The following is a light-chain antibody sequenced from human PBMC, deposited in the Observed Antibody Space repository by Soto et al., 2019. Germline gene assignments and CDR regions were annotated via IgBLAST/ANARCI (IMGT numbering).Light chain of an antibody. J-gene: IGLJ2*01. V-gene: IGLV2-11*01. CDR1: SSDIGGYNY. CDR2: DVT. CDR3: CSYAGSYSLV. Sequence: QSALTQPRSVSGSHGQSVTISCTGTSSDIGGYNYVSWYQHHPGKAPKLMIYDVTTRPSGVPDRFSGSKSGNTASLAISGLQAEDEADYYCCSYAGSYSLVFGGGTKPTVL.